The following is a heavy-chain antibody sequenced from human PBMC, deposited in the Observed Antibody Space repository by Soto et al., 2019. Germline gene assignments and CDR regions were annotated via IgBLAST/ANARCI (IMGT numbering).Heavy chain of an antibody. CDR2: VFYIGTT. CDR1: GGSINGYY. V-gene: IGHV4-59*08. J-gene: IGHJ4*02. CDR3: ARHSPVGSSFNYFDY. Sequence: ASETLSLTCTVSGGSINGYYWGWIRQPPGKRLEWIGHVFYIGTTNYNPSLESRVTISVDTSQNLFSLKLRSVTAADTAIYFCARHSPVGSSFNYFDYWGRGTLVTVSS. D-gene: IGHD6-13*01.